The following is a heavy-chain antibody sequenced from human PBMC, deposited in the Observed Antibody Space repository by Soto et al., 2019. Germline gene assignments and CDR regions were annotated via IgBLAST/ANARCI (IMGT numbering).Heavy chain of an antibody. V-gene: IGHV3-15*07. CDR2: IKSKTDGGTT. J-gene: IGHJ4*02. CDR3: TTGRDDLLY. D-gene: IGHD1-1*01. CDR1: GFTFSKVW. Sequence: EVQLVESGGGLVKPGGSLRLSCAVSGFTFSKVWMNWVRQAPGKGLEWVGRIKSKTDGGTTDYAAAVKGRFTITRDESKDTLYLQMNSRKTEDTAVYFWTTGRDDLLYWGQGTLVTVSS.